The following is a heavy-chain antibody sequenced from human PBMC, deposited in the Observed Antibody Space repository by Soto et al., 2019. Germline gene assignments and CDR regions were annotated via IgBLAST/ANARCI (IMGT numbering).Heavy chain of an antibody. J-gene: IGHJ6*02. CDR3: ARDRYSSGWYYYYGMDV. Sequence: KTSETLSLTCTVSGGSISSYYWSWIRQPAGKGLEWIGRIYTSGSTNYNPSLKSRVTMSVDTSKNQFSLKLSSVTAADTAVYYCARDRYSSGWYYYYGMDVWGQGTTVTVSS. D-gene: IGHD6-19*01. V-gene: IGHV4-4*07. CDR2: IYTSGST. CDR1: GGSISSYY.